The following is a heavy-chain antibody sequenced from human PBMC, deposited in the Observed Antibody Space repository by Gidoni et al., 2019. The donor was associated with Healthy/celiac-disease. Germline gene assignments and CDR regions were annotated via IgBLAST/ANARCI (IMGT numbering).Heavy chain of an antibody. D-gene: IGHD3-16*01. CDR1: GLPFSSYA. CDR2: ISGSGGST. V-gene: IGHV3-23*01. CDR3: AKDLGTVGNWHAFDI. Sequence: EVQLLEPGGGLVQPGGSLRLPCAASGLPFSSYAMSWVRQAPGKGLEWVSAISGSGGSTYDADSMKGRFTISRDNSKNTLYLQINSLRAEDTAVYYCAKDLGTVGNWHAFDIWGQGTMVTVSS. J-gene: IGHJ3*02.